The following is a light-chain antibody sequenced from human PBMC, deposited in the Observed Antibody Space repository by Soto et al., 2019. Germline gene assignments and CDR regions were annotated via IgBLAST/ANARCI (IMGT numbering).Light chain of an antibody. V-gene: IGKV1-5*03. CDR3: QQYNRYPYT. CDR2: KAS. CDR1: QSISSW. J-gene: IGKJ2*01. Sequence: DIQMTQSPSTLSASVGDRVTITCRASQSISSWLAWYHHKPGKAPKLLIYKASSLQSGVPSRFSGSGSGTEFTLTISSLQPDDFATYYCQQYNRYPYTCGQGTKLEIK.